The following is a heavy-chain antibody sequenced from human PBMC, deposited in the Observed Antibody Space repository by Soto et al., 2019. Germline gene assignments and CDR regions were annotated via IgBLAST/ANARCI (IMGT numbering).Heavy chain of an antibody. CDR3: ARHRSLMVYGHDAFDI. CDR1: GGSISSSSYY. V-gene: IGHV4-39*07. Sequence: PSETLSLTCTVSGGSISSSSYYWGWIRQPPGKGLEWIGEINHSGSTNYNPSFQGQVTISADKSISTAYLQWSSLKASDTAMYYCARHRSLMVYGHDAFDIWGQGTMVTVSS. J-gene: IGHJ3*02. D-gene: IGHD2-8*01. CDR2: INHSGST.